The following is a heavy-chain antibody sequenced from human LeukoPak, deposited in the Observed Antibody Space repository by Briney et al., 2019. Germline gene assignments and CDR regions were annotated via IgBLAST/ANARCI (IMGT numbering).Heavy chain of an antibody. D-gene: IGHD2-2*02. J-gene: IGHJ6*04. CDR1: GFTFSSYA. V-gene: IGHV3-30-3*01. CDR2: ISYDGSNK. CDR3: ARPPNLCISSNCYNYYYKSRDA. Sequence: PGKSLRLSCGASGFTFSSYAMHWVRQAPGKGLEWVAVISYDGSNKYYADSVKGRFTISRDNSKITLYLQTNSLRTEDTAVYYCARPPNLCISSNCYNYYYKSRDAGGKGPTVTVS.